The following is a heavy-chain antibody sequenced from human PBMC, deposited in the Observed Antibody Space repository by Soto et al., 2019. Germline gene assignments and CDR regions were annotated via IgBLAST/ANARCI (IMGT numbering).Heavy chain of an antibody. CDR1: GYTFTSYY. CDR2: INPSGGST. Sequence: ASVKVSCKASGYTFTSYYMHWVRQAPGQGLEWMGIINPSGGSTSYAQKFQGRVTMTRDTSTSTVCMELSSLRSEDTAVYYCATCGYSYGSTHYYYYGMDVWGQGTTVTVSS. D-gene: IGHD5-18*01. V-gene: IGHV1-46*01. J-gene: IGHJ6*02. CDR3: ATCGYSYGSTHYYYYGMDV.